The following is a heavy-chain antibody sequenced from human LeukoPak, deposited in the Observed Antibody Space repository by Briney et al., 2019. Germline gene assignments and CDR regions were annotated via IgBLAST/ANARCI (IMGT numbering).Heavy chain of an antibody. CDR1: GFTFSSYA. D-gene: IGHD2-2*01. CDR3: AKDLGRVVVPAAMPAGLYYYYGMDV. Sequence: GGSLRLSCAASGFTFSSYAMSWVRQAPGKGLEWVSAISGSGGSTYYADSVKGRFTISRDNSKNTLYLQMNSLRAEDTAVYYCAKDLGRVVVPAAMPAGLYYYYGMDVWGQGTTVTVSS. CDR2: ISGSGGST. J-gene: IGHJ6*02. V-gene: IGHV3-23*01.